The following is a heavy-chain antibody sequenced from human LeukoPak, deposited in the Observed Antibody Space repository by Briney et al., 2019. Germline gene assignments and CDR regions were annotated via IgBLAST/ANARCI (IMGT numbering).Heavy chain of an antibody. D-gene: IGHD3-22*01. CDR3: ARAVYYYDSSGYVFGY. V-gene: IGHV1-69*05. CDR1: GGTFSSYA. CDR2: IIPIFGTA. Sequence: ASVKVSCKASGGTFSSYAISWVRQAPGQGLEWMGGIIPIFGTANYAQKFQGRVTMTRDTSTSTVYMELSSLRSEDTAVYYCARAVYYYDSSGYVFGYWGQGTLVTVSS. J-gene: IGHJ4*02.